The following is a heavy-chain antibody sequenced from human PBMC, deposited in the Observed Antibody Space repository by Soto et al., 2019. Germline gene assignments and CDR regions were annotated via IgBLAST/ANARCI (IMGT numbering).Heavy chain of an antibody. CDR1: GFTFRSHA. D-gene: IGHD3-10*01. CDR3: ARGSPGGILWFGGNYGMDV. V-gene: IGHV3-74*01. Sequence: PGGSLRLSCAASGFTFRSHAMHWVRQPPGKGLDWVSRINSDGSSTSYADSVKGRFTISRDNAKNTLYLQMNSLRAEDTAVYYCARGSPGGILWFGGNYGMDVWGQGTTVTVSS. J-gene: IGHJ6*02. CDR2: INSDGSST.